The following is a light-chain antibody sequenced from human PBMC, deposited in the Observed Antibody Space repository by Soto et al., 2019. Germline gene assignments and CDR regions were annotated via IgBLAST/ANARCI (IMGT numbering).Light chain of an antibody. CDR2: STS. CDR1: AGAVTSGYY. Sequence: CASSAGAVTSGYYANWLQQRPGQAPRALIYSTSEKHSWTPARFSGSLLGGKAALTLSAVQPEDEADYYCLLYYGGAQVLFGGGTKVTVL. CDR3: LLYYGGAQVL. J-gene: IGLJ2*01. V-gene: IGLV7-43*01.